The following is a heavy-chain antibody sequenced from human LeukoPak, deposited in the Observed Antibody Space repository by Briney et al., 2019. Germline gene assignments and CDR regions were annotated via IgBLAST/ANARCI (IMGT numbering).Heavy chain of an antibody. CDR3: AGDLFLYDSNCYLVCY. V-gene: IGHV3-23*01. D-gene: IGHD3-22*01. J-gene: IGHJ4*02. CDR2: ISGSGGST. CDR1: GFTFSSYA. Sequence: QPGGSLRLSCAASGFTFSSYAMSWVRQAPGKGLEWVSAISGSGGSTYYADSVKGRFTISRDNAKNSLYLQMNSLRAEDTAVDYCAGDLFLYDSNCYLVCYWGQGTPVTVSP.